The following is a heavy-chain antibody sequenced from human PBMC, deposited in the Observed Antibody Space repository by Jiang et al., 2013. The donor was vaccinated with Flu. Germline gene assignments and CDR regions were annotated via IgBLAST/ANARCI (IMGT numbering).Heavy chain of an antibody. CDR3: ARAGGDETTVVTPFDY. CDR2: IIPIFGIA. V-gene: IGHV1-69*01. CDR1: GGTFSSYA. J-gene: IGHJ4*02. Sequence: GSSVKVSCKASGGTFSSYAISWVRQAPGQGLEWMGGIIPIFGIANYAQKFQGRVTITADESTSTAYMELSSLRSEGTAVYYCARAGGDETTVVTPFDYWGQGTLVTVSS. D-gene: IGHD4-23*01.